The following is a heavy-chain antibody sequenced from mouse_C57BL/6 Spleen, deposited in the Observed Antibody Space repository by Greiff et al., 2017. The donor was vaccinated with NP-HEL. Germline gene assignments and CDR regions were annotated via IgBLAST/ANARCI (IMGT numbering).Heavy chain of an antibody. J-gene: IGHJ1*03. CDR2: IDPSDSYT. CDR3: ARGSGNFDV. Sequence: QVQLQQPGAELVKPGASVKLSCKASGYTFTSYWMQWVKQRPGQGLEWIGEIDPSDSYTNYNQKFKGKATLTVDTSSSSAYMQISSLTSEGSAVYYCARGSGNFDVWGTGTTVTVSS. V-gene: IGHV1-50*01. CDR1: GYTFTSYW.